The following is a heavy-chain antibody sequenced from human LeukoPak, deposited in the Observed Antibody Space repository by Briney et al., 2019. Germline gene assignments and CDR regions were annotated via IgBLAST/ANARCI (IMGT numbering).Heavy chain of an antibody. V-gene: IGHV4-59*01. D-gene: IGHD3-16*01. CDR2: IYYSGST. Sequence: PSETLSFTCTVSGGSISSYYWSWIRQPPGKGLEWIGYIYYSGSTNYNPSLKSRVTISVDMSKNQFSLKLSSVTAADTAVYYCARTNGGPYYYYYYMDVWGKGTTVTISS. CDR1: GGSISSYY. J-gene: IGHJ6*03. CDR3: ARTNGGPYYYYYYMDV.